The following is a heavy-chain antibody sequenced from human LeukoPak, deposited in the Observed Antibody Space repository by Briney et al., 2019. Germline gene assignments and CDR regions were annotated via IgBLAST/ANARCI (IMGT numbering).Heavy chain of an antibody. CDR1: GYTFTGYY. Sequence: ASVKVSCKASGYTFTGYYMHWVRQAPGQGLEWMGWINPNSGGTNYAQKFQGRVTMTRDTSISTAYMELSGLTSDDTAVYYCARDANHYYFDYWGQGTLVTVSS. D-gene: IGHD1-14*01. CDR3: ARDANHYYFDY. CDR2: INPNSGGT. J-gene: IGHJ4*02. V-gene: IGHV1-2*02.